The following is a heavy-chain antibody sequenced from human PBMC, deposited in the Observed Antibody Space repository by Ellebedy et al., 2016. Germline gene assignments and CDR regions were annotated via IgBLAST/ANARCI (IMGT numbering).Heavy chain of an antibody. D-gene: IGHD3-22*01. Sequence: GGSLRLSCAASGFTFSSYSMNWVRQAPGKGLEWVSYISSSSSTIYYADSVKGRFTISRDNAKNSLYLQMNSLRAEDTAVYYCARDDYYYDSSGYWAFDIWGQGTMVTVSS. CDR2: ISSSSSTI. CDR1: GFTFSSYS. V-gene: IGHV3-48*01. CDR3: ARDDYYYDSSGYWAFDI. J-gene: IGHJ3*02.